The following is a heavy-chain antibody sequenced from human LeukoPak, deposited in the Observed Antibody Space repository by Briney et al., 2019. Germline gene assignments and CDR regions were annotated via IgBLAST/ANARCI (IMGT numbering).Heavy chain of an antibody. CDR1: GFTFSSYW. V-gene: IGHV3-74*01. J-gene: IGHJ5*02. CDR2: INTDGSST. CDR3: AKDRAGSHPYDTSGLTPSDH. Sequence: PGGSLRLSCAASGFTFSSYWMHWVRQAPGKGLVWVSRINTDGSSTSYADSVKGRFTISRDNAKNTLYLQMNSLRAEDTAVYYCAKDRAGSHPYDTSGLTPSDHWGQGTLVTVSS. D-gene: IGHD3-22*01.